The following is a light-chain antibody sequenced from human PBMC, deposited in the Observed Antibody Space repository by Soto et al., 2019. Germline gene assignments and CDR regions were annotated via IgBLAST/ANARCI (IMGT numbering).Light chain of an antibody. J-gene: IGKJ5*01. CDR1: QSIHTS. CDR2: DST. Sequence: VLTQSPATLSVSPRNRSTLSWKGSQSIHTSLAWYQQKSGKPPRLVIYDSTLRANGVPDRFGGSRSGTEFTLTINSLEPEDFAVYYCQQRNVWPPITFGQGTRLEI. V-gene: IGKV3-11*01. CDR3: QQRNVWPPIT.